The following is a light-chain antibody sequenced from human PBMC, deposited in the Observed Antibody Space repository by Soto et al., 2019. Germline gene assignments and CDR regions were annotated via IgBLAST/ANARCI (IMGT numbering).Light chain of an antibody. CDR1: SSDVGGYAY. Sequence: QSALTQPASVSGSPGQTITISCTGTSSDVGGYAYVSWYQQYTGKVPKLVISEVSNRPSGVSHRFSGSRSGNTASLIISGLQAEDEADYHCSSYTSRTTPVFGGGTKLTVL. CDR2: EVS. V-gene: IGLV2-14*01. J-gene: IGLJ2*01. CDR3: SSYTSRTTPV.